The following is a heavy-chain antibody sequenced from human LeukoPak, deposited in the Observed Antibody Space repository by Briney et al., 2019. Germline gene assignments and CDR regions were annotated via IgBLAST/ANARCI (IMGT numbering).Heavy chain of an antibody. CDR2: SYTSGCT. Sequence: SETLSLTGTVSGGAISSGSYYWSWFRQPAVKGLEWIERSYTSGCTNYNPSLKSRVTISVDTSKNQFSLKLSSVTAADTAVYYCASGYGDAFDIWGQGTMVTVSS. J-gene: IGHJ3*02. CDR3: ASGYGDAFDI. V-gene: IGHV4-61*02. CDR1: GGAISSGSYY. D-gene: IGHD3-22*01.